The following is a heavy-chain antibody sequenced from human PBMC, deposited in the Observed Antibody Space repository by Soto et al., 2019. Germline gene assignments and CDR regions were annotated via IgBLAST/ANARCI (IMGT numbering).Heavy chain of an antibody. J-gene: IGHJ6*02. CDR2: IDPSDSYT. V-gene: IGHV5-10-1*01. CDR1: GYSFTSYW. CDR3: HSSYDFWSGYFDGMDV. D-gene: IGHD3-3*01. Sequence: PGESLKISCKGSGYSFTSYWISWVRQMPGKGLEWMGRIDPSDSYTNYSPSFQGHVTISADKSISTAYLQWSSLKASDTAMYYCHSSYDFWSGYFDGMDVWGQGTTVTVSS.